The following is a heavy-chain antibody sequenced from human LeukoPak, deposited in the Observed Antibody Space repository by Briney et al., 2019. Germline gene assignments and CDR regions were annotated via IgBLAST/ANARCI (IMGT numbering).Heavy chain of an antibody. CDR3: AKEGYGSGSSYYYYYYMDV. J-gene: IGHJ6*03. V-gene: IGHV3-23*01. CDR2: IRGSGDST. Sequence: GGSLRLSCAASGFTFSSYVMSWVRQAPGKGLEWVSAIRGSGDSTYYADSVKGRFTISRDNSKNTLYLQMNSLRAEDTAVYYCAKEGYGSGSSYYYYYYMDVWGKGTTVTVSS. D-gene: IGHD3-10*01. CDR1: GFTFSSYV.